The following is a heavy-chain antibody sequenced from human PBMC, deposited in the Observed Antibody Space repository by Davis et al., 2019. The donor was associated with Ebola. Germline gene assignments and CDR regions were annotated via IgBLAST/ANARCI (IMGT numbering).Heavy chain of an antibody. CDR2: IYYSGST. Sequence: SETLSLTCTVSGGSISSSSYYWGWIRQPPGKGLEWIGSIYYSGSTNYNPSLKSRVTISVDTSKNQFSLKLSSVTAADTAVYYCARGYNWNYAFFDYWGQGTLVTVSS. D-gene: IGHD1-7*01. CDR1: GGSISSSSYY. CDR3: ARGYNWNYAFFDY. V-gene: IGHV4-39*07. J-gene: IGHJ4*02.